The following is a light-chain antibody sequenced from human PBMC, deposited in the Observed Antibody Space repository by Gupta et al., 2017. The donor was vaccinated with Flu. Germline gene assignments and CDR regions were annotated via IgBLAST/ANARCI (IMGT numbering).Light chain of an antibody. J-gene: IGKJ5*01. CDR1: QSISTY. V-gene: IGKV3-11*01. CDR3: QQRSNWPPIT. Sequence: DTLSLSPGDRATLSCRASQSISTYVAWYQQTPGQAPRLLIYDASNRATGIPARFSGSGSGTDFTLTISGLEPEDFAIYYCQQRSNWPPITFGQGTQLEIK. CDR2: DAS.